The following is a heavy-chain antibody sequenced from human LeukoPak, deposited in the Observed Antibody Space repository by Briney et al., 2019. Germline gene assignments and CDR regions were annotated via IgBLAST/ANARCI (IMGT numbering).Heavy chain of an antibody. D-gene: IGHD3-16*01. J-gene: IGHJ4*02. Sequence: GGSLRLSCAASEFSVGSNYMTWVRQAPGKGLEWVSLIYSGGSTYYADSVKGRFTISRDNSKNTLYLQMNSLRAEDTAVYYCAKLDKYDYVSMGSFDYWGQGTLVTVSS. V-gene: IGHV3-66*04. CDR2: IYSGGST. CDR1: EFSVGSNY. CDR3: AKLDKYDYVSMGSFDY.